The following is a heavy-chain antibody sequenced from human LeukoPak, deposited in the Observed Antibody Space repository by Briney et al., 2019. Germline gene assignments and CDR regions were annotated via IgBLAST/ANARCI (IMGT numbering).Heavy chain of an antibody. D-gene: IGHD2-15*01. CDR2: IEPSDSYT. CDR3: AMVAATDY. Sequence: GEFRKISCKGSRYSFTSYWISWVRQMPGKGLEWMGRIEPSDSYTNYSPSFQGHVTISADKSISTAYLQWSSLKASDTAMYYCAMVAATDYWGQGTLVTVSS. J-gene: IGHJ4*02. CDR1: RYSFTSYW. V-gene: IGHV5-10-1*01.